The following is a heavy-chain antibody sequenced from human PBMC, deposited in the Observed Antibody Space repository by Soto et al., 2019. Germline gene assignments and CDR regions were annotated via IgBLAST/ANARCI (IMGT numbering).Heavy chain of an antibody. J-gene: IGHJ4*02. CDR1: GFTFSIST. Sequence: EVQLVESGGGLVKPGGSLTLSCAASGFTFSISTMIWVRLAPGKRLEWVSSISSGTTYFYYADSVKGRFSISRDNAKHSLFLQMNSLRVEDTAVYYCARGDGTGLHSSGWSPRFWGQGTLVTVSS. D-gene: IGHD6-13*01. V-gene: IGHV3-21*01. CDR3: ARGDGTGLHSSGWSPRF. CDR2: ISSGTTYF.